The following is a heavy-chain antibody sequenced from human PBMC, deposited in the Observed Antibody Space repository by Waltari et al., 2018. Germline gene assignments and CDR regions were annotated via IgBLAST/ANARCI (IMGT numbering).Heavy chain of an antibody. J-gene: IGHJ2*01. CDR3: ARLRYSSGWYWGYFDL. Sequence: EVQLVQSGAEVKKPGESLKISCKGSGYSFTPYWIGWVRQMPGNGLEWMGIIYPDDSDTRYSPSFQGQVTISADKSISTAYLQWSSLKASDSAIYYCARLRYSSGWYWGYFDLWGRGTLVTVSS. V-gene: IGHV5-51*01. CDR2: IYPDDSDT. CDR1: GYSFTPYW. D-gene: IGHD6-19*01.